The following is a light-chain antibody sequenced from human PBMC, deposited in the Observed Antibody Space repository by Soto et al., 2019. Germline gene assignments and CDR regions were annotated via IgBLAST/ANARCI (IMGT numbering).Light chain of an antibody. V-gene: IGLV1-47*01. J-gene: IGLJ2*01. CDR2: RNN. CDR1: SSNIGNNY. CDR3: AAWDDSLSGVV. Sequence: QSVLTQPPPASGTPGQRVTISCSGTSSNIGNNYVCWYQQLPGTAPKLLIYRNNQRPSGVPDRFSGSKSGTSASLAISGLRSDAEADYYCAAWDDSLSGVVFGGGTKLTVL.